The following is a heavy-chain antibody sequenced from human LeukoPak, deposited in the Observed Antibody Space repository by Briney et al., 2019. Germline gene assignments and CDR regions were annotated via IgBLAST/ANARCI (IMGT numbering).Heavy chain of an antibody. CDR2: ITSSGAYI. J-gene: IGHJ6*03. D-gene: IGHD1-26*01. Sequence: PGGSLRLSCAASGFTFNNYNMNWVRQAPGKALEWVSSITSSGAYIFYADSVKGRFTISRDNAKDSLYLQMNSLGPEDTAVYYCARDPYSGNYGNYYYYYMDVWGKGTTVTVSS. V-gene: IGHV3-21*01. CDR3: ARDPYSGNYGNYYYYYMDV. CDR1: GFTFNNYN.